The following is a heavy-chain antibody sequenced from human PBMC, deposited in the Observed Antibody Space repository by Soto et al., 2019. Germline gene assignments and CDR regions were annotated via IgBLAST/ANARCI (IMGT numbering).Heavy chain of an antibody. CDR2: IIAYNSNT. CDR1: GYTFTSYG. V-gene: IGHV1-18*01. CDR3: ARDEDYKLGAYGGWFDP. D-gene: IGHD1-26*01. J-gene: IGHJ5*02. Sequence: QVQLVQSGAEVKKPGASVKVSCKASGYTFTSYGIGWVRQAPGQGLEWMGWIIAYNSNTNYAQNLQGRVTMTTDTSTSTAYMELRSLRSDDTAVYYCARDEDYKLGAYGGWFDPWGQGTLVTVSS.